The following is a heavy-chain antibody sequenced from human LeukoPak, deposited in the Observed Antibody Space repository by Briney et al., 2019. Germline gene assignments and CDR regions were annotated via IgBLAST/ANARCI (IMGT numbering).Heavy chain of an antibody. CDR1: GDSISSYY. CDR3: ASSTDYDSSGYYPY. J-gene: IGHJ4*02. V-gene: IGHV4-59*01. Sequence: SETLSLTCTVSGDSISSYYWSWIRQPPGKGLEWIGYIYYSGSTNYNPSLKSRVTISVDTSKNQFSLKLSSVTAADTAVYYCASSTDYDSSGYYPYWGQGTLVTVSS. D-gene: IGHD3-22*01. CDR2: IYYSGST.